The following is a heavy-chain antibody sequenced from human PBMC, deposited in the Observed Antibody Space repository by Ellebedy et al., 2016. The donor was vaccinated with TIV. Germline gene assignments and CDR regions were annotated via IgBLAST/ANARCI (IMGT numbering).Heavy chain of an antibody. CDR2: IYSTGSTGGT. V-gene: IGHV4-4*07. CDR1: GGSISSYY. CDR3: ARDGLHSSGWYCDY. J-gene: IGHJ4*02. Sequence: MPSETLSLTCTVSGGSISSYYWSWIRQPAGKGLEWIGRIYSTGSTGGTNYSPSLKSRITMSVERSKNQFSLKLSSVTAADTAVYYCARDGLHSSGWYCDYWGQGTQVTVSS. D-gene: IGHD3-22*01.